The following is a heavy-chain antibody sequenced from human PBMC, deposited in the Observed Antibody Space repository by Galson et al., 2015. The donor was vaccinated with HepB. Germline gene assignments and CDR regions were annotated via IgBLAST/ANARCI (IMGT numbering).Heavy chain of an antibody. D-gene: IGHD3-3*01. CDR1: GYTFTSYY. V-gene: IGHV1-46*03. Sequence: SVKVSCKASGYTFTSYYMHWVRQAPGQGLEWMGIINPSGGSTSYAQKFQGRVTMTRDTSTSTVYMELSSLRSEDTAVYYCARQFGIFGVASEPPPIDYWGQGTLVTVSS. J-gene: IGHJ4*02. CDR3: ARQFGIFGVASEPPPIDY. CDR2: INPSGGST.